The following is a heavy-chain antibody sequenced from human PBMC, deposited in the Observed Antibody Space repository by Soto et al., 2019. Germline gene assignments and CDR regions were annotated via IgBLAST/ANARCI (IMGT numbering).Heavy chain of an antibody. V-gene: IGHV4-4*02. Sequence: QVQLQESGPGLVKPSGTLSLTCAVSGGSISSSNWWSWVRQPPGKGLEWIGEIYHSGSTNYNPSLKRRVTISVDKSKNQFSLKLSSVTAADTAVYYCARDRCSSTSCYYWFDPWGQGTLVTVSS. J-gene: IGHJ5*02. CDR1: GGSISSSNW. D-gene: IGHD2-2*01. CDR3: ARDRCSSTSCYYWFDP. CDR2: IYHSGST.